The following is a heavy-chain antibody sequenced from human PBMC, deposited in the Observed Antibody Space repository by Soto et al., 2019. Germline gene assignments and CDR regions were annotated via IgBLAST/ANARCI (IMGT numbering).Heavy chain of an antibody. CDR2: ISGSGNSR. J-gene: IGHJ6*02. CDR1: GFSFSNFA. CDR3: AKEFVAAVTDRKGVYDYYYGVDV. V-gene: IGHV3-23*01. Sequence: EVQLLESGGGLVQPGGSLKLSCAASGFSFSNFAVTWVRQAPGKGLEWVSTISGSGNSRYYADSVKGRFTVSRDNSKDTLYLQTNSLRAEDTAVYYCAKEFVAAVTDRKGVYDYYYGVDVWGHGTTVTVSS. D-gene: IGHD6-19*01.